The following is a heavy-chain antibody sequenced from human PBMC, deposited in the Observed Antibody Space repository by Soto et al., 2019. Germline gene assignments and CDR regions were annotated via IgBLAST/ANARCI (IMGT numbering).Heavy chain of an antibody. Sequence: SETLSLTCAVSGYSISSGNYWAWIRQPPGRGLEWIGSLYHIGSTHYNTSLKSRVTISVDTSKNHFSLELSSVTAADTAIYYCRSSTSCYDESCVDVWGQGTMVTVSS. J-gene: IGHJ6*02. CDR1: GYSISSGNY. CDR2: LYHIGST. CDR3: RSSTSCYDESCVDV. V-gene: IGHV4-38-2*01. D-gene: IGHD2-2*01.